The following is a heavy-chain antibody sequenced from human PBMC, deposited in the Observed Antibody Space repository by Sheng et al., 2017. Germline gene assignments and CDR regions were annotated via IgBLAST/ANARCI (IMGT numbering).Heavy chain of an antibody. CDR3: ARKACSSTSCYPYYYYYMDV. CDR2: INPIFGTA. D-gene: IGHD2-2*01. J-gene: IGHJ6*03. Sequence: QGQLVQSGAEMKRPGSSVKVSCKASGGTFNSYGVSWVRQAPGQGLEWMGGINPIFGTAHYAQKFQGRLTITADKSTSTVYMELSSLRSEDTAMYYCARKACSSTSCYPYYYYYMDVWGQGTTVTVSS. V-gene: IGHV1-69*13. CDR1: GGTFNSYG.